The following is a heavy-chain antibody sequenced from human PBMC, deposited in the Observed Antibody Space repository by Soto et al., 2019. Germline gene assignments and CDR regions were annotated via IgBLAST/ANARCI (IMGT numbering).Heavy chain of an antibody. CDR3: AAPTPNDWWSGYLTQSEYFKH. J-gene: IGHJ1*01. Sequence: ASVKVSCKASGYTFTSYGISWVRQAPGQGLEWMGWISAYNGNTNYAQKLQGRVTMTTDTSTSTAYMELRSLRSDDTAVYYCAAPTPNDWWSGYLTQSEYFKHWGQGTLVTGAS. CDR1: GYTFTSYG. CDR2: ISAYNGNT. V-gene: IGHV1-18*01. D-gene: IGHD3-3*01.